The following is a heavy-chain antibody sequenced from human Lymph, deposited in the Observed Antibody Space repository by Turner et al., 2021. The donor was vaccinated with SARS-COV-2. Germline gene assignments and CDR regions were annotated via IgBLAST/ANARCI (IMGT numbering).Heavy chain of an antibody. Sequence: QVQLQESGQGLVKPPQTLSRTCTVSGGSISSGGYYWSWIRQHPGKGLEWIGYIYYSGSTYYNPTLKSRVSISVDTSKNQFSLKLSSVTAADSAVYYCARDYGGNSNYFDYWVQGTLVTVSS. CDR2: IYYSGST. CDR1: GGSISSGGYY. J-gene: IGHJ4*02. D-gene: IGHD4-17*01. CDR3: ARDYGGNSNYFDY. V-gene: IGHV4-31*03.